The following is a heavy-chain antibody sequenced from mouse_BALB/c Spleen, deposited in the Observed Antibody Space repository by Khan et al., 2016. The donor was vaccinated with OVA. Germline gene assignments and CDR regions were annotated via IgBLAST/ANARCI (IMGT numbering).Heavy chain of an antibody. J-gene: IGHJ3*01. CDR3: ARRNYFGYTVGY. CDR2: ISPGSGDT. CDR1: GYTFTDYY. V-gene: IGHV1-77*01. Sequence: QVQLKESGAELARPGASVKLSCKASGYTFTDYYINWVKQRTGQGLEWIGEISPGSGDTYYNERFKGKATLTADKSSSTAYMQLSSLTSEASSVYFSARRNYFGYTVGYWGQGTRVTVSA. D-gene: IGHD1-2*01.